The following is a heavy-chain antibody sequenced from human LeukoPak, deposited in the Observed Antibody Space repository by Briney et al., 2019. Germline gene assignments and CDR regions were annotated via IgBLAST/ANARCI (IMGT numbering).Heavy chain of an antibody. V-gene: IGHV3-23*01. J-gene: IGHJ4*02. CDR3: AKGLWHPRGRIAAAALDY. CDR1: GFTFSSYA. CDR2: ISGSGGST. Sequence: PGGSLRLSCAASGFTFSSYAMSWVRQAPGKGLEWVSAISGSGGSTYYADSVKGRFTISRDNSKNTLYLQMNSLRAEDTSVHYCAKGLWHPRGRIAAAALDYWGQGTLGTVSS. D-gene: IGHD6-13*01.